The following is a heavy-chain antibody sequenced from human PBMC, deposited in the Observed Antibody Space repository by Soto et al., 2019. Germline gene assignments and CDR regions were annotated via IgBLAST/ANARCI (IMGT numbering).Heavy chain of an antibody. D-gene: IGHD3-10*01. J-gene: IGHJ4*02. Sequence: ASVKVSCKASGYTFTSYGISWVRQAPGQGLEWMGWISAYNGNTNYAQKLQGRVTMTTDTSTSTAYMELRSLRSDDTAVSYCATDVTMVRGVIITPFGYLGQGPLVAVSS. V-gene: IGHV1-18*01. CDR2: ISAYNGNT. CDR3: ATDVTMVRGVIITPFGY. CDR1: GYTFTSYG.